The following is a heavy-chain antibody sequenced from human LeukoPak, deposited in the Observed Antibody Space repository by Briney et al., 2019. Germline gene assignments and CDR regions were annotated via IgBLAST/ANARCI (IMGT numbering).Heavy chain of an antibody. CDR3: VRGDQLLSY. Sequence: GGSLRLSCAASGFTLTTYSMKWVRQAPGKGLEWVSYITSGSGNIYYADSVKGRFTISRDNAKNSLYLQMNSLRAEDTAVYYCVRGDQLLSYWGQGTLVTVSS. CDR1: GFTLTTYS. CDR2: ITSGSGNI. J-gene: IGHJ4*02. V-gene: IGHV3-48*04. D-gene: IGHD2-2*01.